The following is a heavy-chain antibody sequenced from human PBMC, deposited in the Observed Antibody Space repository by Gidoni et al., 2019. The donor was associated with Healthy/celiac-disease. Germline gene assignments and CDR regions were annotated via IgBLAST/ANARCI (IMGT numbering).Heavy chain of an antibody. CDR3: ARGQSSRILDY. J-gene: IGHJ4*02. V-gene: IGHV4-34*01. CDR1: GGSFSGYY. CDR2: INHSSGT. D-gene: IGHD2-15*01. Sequence: QLQLQQWGAGLSQPSDTLSLTCAVYGGSFSGYYWSWIRQPPGEGLEWIGEINHSSGTNYNPSLKSRVTISVDTSKNQCALKLSSVTAADTAVYYCARGQSSRILDYWGQGTLVTVSS.